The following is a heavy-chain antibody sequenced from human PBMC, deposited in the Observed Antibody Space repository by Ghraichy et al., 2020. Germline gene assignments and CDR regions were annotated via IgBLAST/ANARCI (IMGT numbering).Heavy chain of an antibody. D-gene: IGHD3-10*01. Sequence: SETLSLTCAVYGGSFSGYYWSWIRQPPGKGLEWIGEINHSGSTNYNPSLKSRVTISVDTSKNQFSLKLSSVTAADTAVYYCARGPVTLTGADGSGSYFYFDYWGQGTLVTVSS. CDR1: GGSFSGYY. CDR2: INHSGST. V-gene: IGHV4-34*01. CDR3: ARGPVTLTGADGSGSYFYFDY. J-gene: IGHJ4*02.